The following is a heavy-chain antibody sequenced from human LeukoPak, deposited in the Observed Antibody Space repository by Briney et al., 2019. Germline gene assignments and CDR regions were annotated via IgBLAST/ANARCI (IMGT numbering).Heavy chain of an antibody. V-gene: IGHV3-48*03. CDR3: ARDEVAAAGTGFDY. D-gene: IGHD6-13*01. J-gene: IGHJ4*02. CDR2: ISSSGSTI. Sequence: PGGSLRLSCAASGFTFSNYAMSWVRQALGKGLEWVSYISSSGSTIYYADSVKGRFTISRDNAKNSLYLQMNSLRAEDTAVYYCARDEVAAAGTGFDYWGQGTLVTVSS. CDR1: GFTFSNYA.